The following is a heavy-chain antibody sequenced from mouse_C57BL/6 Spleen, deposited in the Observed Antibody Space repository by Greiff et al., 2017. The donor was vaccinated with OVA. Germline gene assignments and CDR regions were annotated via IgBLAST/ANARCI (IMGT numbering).Heavy chain of an antibody. CDR3: ARADGHYFDY. CDR1: GYTFTSYW. V-gene: IGHV1-50*01. CDR2: IDPSDSYT. D-gene: IGHD2-3*01. Sequence: QVQLQQPGAELVKPGASVKLSCKASGYTFTSYWMQWVKQRPGQGLEWIGEIDPSDSYTNYNQKFKGKATLTVDTSSSTAYMQLSSLTSEDSAVYYCARADGHYFDYWGQGTTLTVSS. J-gene: IGHJ2*01.